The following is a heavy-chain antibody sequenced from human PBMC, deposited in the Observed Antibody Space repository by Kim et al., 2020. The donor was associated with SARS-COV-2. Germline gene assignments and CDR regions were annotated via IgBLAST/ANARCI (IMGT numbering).Heavy chain of an antibody. CDR1: GFTFSNAW. V-gene: IGHV3-15*01. CDR2: IKSKSDAGTT. Sequence: GGSLRLSCAASGFTFSNAWMSWVRQAPGKGLEWVGRIKSKSDAGTTDYAAPVKGRXTXXRDDSKNTRYLXXXXLKTEDTAVYYXXXXXXSATENYYYGXXXWGQXXXVTVSS. J-gene: IGHJ6*02. CDR3: XXXXXSATENYYYGXXX. D-gene: IGHD4-4*01.